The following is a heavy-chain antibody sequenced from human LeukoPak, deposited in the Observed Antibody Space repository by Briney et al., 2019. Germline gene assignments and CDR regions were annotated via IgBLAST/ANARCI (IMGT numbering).Heavy chain of an antibody. CDR3: AKDSPQRLQSHYFDY. V-gene: IGHV3-23*01. D-gene: IGHD5-24*01. J-gene: IGHJ4*02. CDR2: ISGSGGST. Sequence: GGSLRLSCAASGFTFSSYAMSWVRWAPGKGLEWVSAISGSGGSTYYADSVKGRFTISRDNSKNTLYLQMNSLRAEDTAVYYCAKDSPQRLQSHYFDYWGQGTLVTVSS. CDR1: GFTFSSYA.